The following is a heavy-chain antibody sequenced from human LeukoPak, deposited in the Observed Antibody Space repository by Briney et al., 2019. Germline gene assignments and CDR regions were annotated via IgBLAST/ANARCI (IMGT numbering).Heavy chain of an antibody. V-gene: IGHV4-59*08. J-gene: IGHJ4*02. Sequence: SETLSLTCTVSGGSISGYYWSWIRQPPGKGLEWIGYIYYSGSTNYNPSLKSRLTISVDTSKNQFSLKLSSVTAADTAVYYCARLGRDYDILTGYYHPPLWGQGTLVTVSS. CDR1: GGSISGYY. CDR3: ARLGRDYDILTGYYHPPL. CDR2: IYYSGST. D-gene: IGHD3-9*01.